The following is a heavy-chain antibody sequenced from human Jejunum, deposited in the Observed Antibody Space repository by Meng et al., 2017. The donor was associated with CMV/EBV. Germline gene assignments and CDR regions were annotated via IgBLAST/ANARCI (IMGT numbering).Heavy chain of an antibody. Sequence: AASGFTFRNHWMSWVRQLSGKGLEWVANIKPDGSEKYYVDSVKGRFTISRDNSKNTVYLQMNSLRGEDTAVYYCARENDYRNYFDSWGRGTLVTVSS. CDR3: ARENDYRNYFDS. CDR1: GFTFRNHW. CDR2: IKPDGSEK. D-gene: IGHD4-11*01. J-gene: IGHJ4*02. V-gene: IGHV3-7*01.